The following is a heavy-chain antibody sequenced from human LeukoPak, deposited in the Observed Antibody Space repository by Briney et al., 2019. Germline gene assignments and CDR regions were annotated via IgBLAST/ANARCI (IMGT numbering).Heavy chain of an antibody. CDR2: ISGSGGST. CDR3: AKDRRGSYYDSSGYYSRPRFDY. J-gene: IGHJ4*02. CDR1: GFTFSSYA. V-gene: IGHV3-23*01. Sequence: GGSLRLSCAASGFTFSSYAMSWVRQAPGKGLEWVSAISGSGGSTYYAGSVKGRFTISRDNSKNTLYLQMNSLRAEDTAVYYCAKDRRGSYYDSSGYYSRPRFDYWGQGTLVTVSS. D-gene: IGHD3-22*01.